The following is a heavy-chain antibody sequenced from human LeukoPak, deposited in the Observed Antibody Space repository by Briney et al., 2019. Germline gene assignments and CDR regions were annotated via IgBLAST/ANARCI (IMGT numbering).Heavy chain of an antibody. J-gene: IGHJ3*02. CDR1: GFTFSSYW. CDR2: INTDGSST. CDR3: ARASEFSYAFDI. D-gene: IGHD3-10*01. V-gene: IGHV3-74*01. Sequence: PGGSLRLSWAASGFTFSSYWMHWVRQAAGKGLGWVSRINTDGSSTSYADSVKGRFTISRDNAKNTLYLQMNSLRADDTAVYYCARASEFSYAFDIWGQGTMVTVTS.